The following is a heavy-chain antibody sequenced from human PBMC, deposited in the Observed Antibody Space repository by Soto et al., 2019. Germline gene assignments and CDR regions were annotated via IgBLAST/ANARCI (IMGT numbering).Heavy chain of an antibody. CDR1: GGSFSGYY. V-gene: IGHV4-34*01. CDR3: ATVGGTSGDY. CDR2: INHSGST. Sequence: PSETLSLTCAVYGGSFSGYYWSWIRQPPGKGLEWIGEINHSGSTNYNPSLKSRVTISVDTSKNQFSLKLSSVTAADTAVYYCATVGGTSGDYWGQGTLVTVSS. J-gene: IGHJ4*02. D-gene: IGHD3-10*01.